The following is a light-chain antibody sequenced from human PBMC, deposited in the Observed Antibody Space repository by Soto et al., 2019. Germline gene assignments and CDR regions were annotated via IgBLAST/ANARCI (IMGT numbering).Light chain of an antibody. V-gene: IGKV3-11*01. CDR1: QSINTY. Sequence: ENVLTQSPATLSLSPGEGATLSCRASQSINTYLAWYQQKPGQAPRLLIYDASKRATGIPARFSGSGSGTDFSLTITSLEPEDFAVYYCQQRGKWPSTFGPGTKVEMK. CDR2: DAS. J-gene: IGKJ2*02. CDR3: QQRGKWPST.